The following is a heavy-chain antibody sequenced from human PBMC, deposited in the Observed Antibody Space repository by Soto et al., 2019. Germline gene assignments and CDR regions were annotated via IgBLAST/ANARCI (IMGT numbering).Heavy chain of an antibody. CDR3: ARTAGNVDTAMVGFDY. V-gene: IGHV4-30-4*01. J-gene: IGHJ4*02. D-gene: IGHD5-18*01. Sequence: SETLSLTCTVSGGSISSGDYYWSWIRQPPGKGLEWIGYIYYSGSTYYNPSLKSRVTISVDTSKNQFSLKLSSVTAADTAVYYCARTAGNVDTAMVGFDYWGQGTLVTV. CDR1: GGSISSGDYY. CDR2: IYYSGST.